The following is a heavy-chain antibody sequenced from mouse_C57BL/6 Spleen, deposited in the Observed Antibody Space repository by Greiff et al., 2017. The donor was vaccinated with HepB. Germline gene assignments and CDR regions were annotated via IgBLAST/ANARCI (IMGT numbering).Heavy chain of an antibody. V-gene: IGHV1-54*01. CDR1: GYAFTNYL. Sequence: VQLQQSGAELVRPGTSVKVSCKASGYAFTNYLIEWVKQRPGQGLEWIGVINPGSGGTNYNEKFKGKATLTADKSSSTAYMQLSSLTSEDSAVYFCARSRDYLDYWGQGTTLTVSS. CDR2: INPGSGGT. CDR3: ARSRDYLDY. J-gene: IGHJ2*01.